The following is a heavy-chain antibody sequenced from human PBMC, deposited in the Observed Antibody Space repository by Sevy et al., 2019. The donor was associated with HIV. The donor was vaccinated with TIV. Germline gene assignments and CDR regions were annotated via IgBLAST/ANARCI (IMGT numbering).Heavy chain of an antibody. D-gene: IGHD3-22*01. CDR3: AGARYDSSGSFDAFHI. J-gene: IGHJ3*02. V-gene: IGHV3-23*01. Sequence: GGSLRLSCTASGFTFSSYAMNWVRQAPGKGLEWVSTIFRSGDVTYYADSVKGRFTISRDNSRNTLYLQMNSLRAEDTAVYYCAGARYDSSGSFDAFHIWGQGTMVTVPS. CDR2: IFRSGDVT. CDR1: GFTFSSYA.